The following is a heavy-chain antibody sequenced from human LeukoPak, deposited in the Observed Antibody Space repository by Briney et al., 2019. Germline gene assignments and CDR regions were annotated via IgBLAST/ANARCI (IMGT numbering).Heavy chain of an antibody. CDR1: GYTFTGYY. CDR2: INPNSGGT. J-gene: IGHJ6*02. V-gene: IGHV1-2*02. CDR3: ATDLPHQIRHIDGWLRPPNYYYGMDV. Sequence: ASVKVSCKASGYTFTGYYMHWVRQAPGQGLEWMGWINPNSGGTNYAQKFQGRVTMTRDTSISTAYMELSRLRSDDTAVYYCATDLPHQIRHIDGWLRPPNYYYGMDVWGQGTTVTVSS. D-gene: IGHD5-12*01.